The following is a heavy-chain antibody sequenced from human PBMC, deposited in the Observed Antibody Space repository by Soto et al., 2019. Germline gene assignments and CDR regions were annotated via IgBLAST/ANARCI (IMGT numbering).Heavy chain of an antibody. J-gene: IGHJ4*02. D-gene: IGHD2-8*01. Sequence: SVKVSCKASGGTFSSYAISWVRQAPGQGLEWMGGIIPIFGTANYAQKFQGRVTITADESTSTAYMELSSLRSEDTAVYYCASRYCTNDVCFPFDYWGQGTLVTVSS. V-gene: IGHV1-69*13. CDR3: ASRYCTNDVCFPFDY. CDR2: IIPIFGTA. CDR1: GGTFSSYA.